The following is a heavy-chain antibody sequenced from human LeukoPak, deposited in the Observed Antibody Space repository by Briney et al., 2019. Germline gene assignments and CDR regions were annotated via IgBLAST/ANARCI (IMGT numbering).Heavy chain of an antibody. CDR3: ARMKPGIAVARIGFDI. CDR1: GYTFTGYY. V-gene: IGHV1-2*04. Sequence: ASVKVSCKASGYTFTGYYMHWVRQAPGQGLEGMGWINPNSGGTNYAQKLQGWVTMTRDTSISTAYMELSGLRSDDTAVYYCARMKPGIAVARIGFDIWGQGTMVTVSS. CDR2: INPNSGGT. D-gene: IGHD6-19*01. J-gene: IGHJ3*02.